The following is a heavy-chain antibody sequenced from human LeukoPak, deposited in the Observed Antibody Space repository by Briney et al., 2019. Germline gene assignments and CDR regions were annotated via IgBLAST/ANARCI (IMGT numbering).Heavy chain of an antibody. V-gene: IGHV3-15*01. D-gene: IGHD4-11*01. Sequence: ETLSLTCTVSGGSISSYYWSWIRQPAGKGLEWVGRIKSKTDGGTTDYAAPVKGRFTISRDDSKNTLYLQMNSLKTEDTAVSYCTTDTDPTRWGQGTLVTVSS. J-gene: IGHJ1*01. CDR3: TTDTDPTR. CDR2: IKSKTDGGTT. CDR1: GGSISSYY.